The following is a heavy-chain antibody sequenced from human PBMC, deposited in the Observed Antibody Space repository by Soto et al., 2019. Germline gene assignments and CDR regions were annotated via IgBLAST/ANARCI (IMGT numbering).Heavy chain of an antibody. V-gene: IGHV4-4*07. Sequence: ASETLSLTCTVSGGSISSYYWSWIRQPAGKGLEWIGRIYTSGSTNYNPSLKSRVTMSVDTSKNQFSLKLSSVTAADTAVYYCARDRDDILTGYHYFDYWGQGTLVTVSS. D-gene: IGHD3-9*01. CDR1: GGSISSYY. J-gene: IGHJ4*02. CDR3: ARDRDDILTGYHYFDY. CDR2: IYTSGST.